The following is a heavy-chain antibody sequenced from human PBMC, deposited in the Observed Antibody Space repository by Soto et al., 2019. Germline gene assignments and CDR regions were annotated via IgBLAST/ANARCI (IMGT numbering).Heavy chain of an antibody. CDR1: GFPFSMSA. V-gene: IGHV3-23*01. Sequence: LRLSCAASGFPFSMSAMTWVRQAPGKGLEWVSTTGLNGRTTYYADSVKGRFTVSRDNTKNTLDLQVASLRAEDTAVYYCATVHSTSRSFDYWGQGTLVTVSS. CDR2: TGLNGRTT. J-gene: IGHJ4*02. CDR3: ATVHSTSRSFDY. D-gene: IGHD6-6*01.